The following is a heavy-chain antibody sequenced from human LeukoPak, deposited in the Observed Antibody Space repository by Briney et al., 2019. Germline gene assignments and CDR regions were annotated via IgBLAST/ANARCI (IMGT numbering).Heavy chain of an antibody. CDR2: IYYSGST. CDR1: GGSISCYY. D-gene: IGHD5-12*01. J-gene: IGHJ4*02. CDR3: ARSYVGYEYYFDY. V-gene: IGHV4-59*01. Sequence: SETLCLTCTDSGGSISCYYWSWIRQPPGKGLEWIGYIYYSGSTNYNPSLKSRVTISVDTSKNQFSMKLSSVTAADTAVYYCARSYVGYEYYFDYWGQGTLVTVSS.